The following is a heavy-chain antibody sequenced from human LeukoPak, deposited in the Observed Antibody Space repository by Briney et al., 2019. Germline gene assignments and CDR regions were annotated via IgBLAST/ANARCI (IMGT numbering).Heavy chain of an antibody. V-gene: IGHV1-69*13. D-gene: IGHD5-18*01. J-gene: IGHJ4*02. CDR2: IIPIFGTA. CDR1: GGTFSSYA. CDR3: ASKRGYSYGLDY. Sequence: SVKVSCKASGGTFSSYAISWVRQAPGQGLEWMGGIIPIFGTANYAQKFQGRVTITADESTSTAYMELSSLRSEDTAVYYCASKRGYSYGLDYWGQGTLVTVSS.